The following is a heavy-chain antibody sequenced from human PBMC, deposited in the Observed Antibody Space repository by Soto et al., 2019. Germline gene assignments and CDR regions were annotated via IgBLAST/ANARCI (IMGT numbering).Heavy chain of an antibody. D-gene: IGHD3-16*01. CDR1: GFTFSTHA. CDR3: ARDARNADYDY. J-gene: IGHJ4*02. CDR2: IHGTRSII. Sequence: EVQLVESGGGLVQPGGSLRLSCAVAGFTFSTHAMNWVRQAPGKGLELVAYIHGTRSIIYYADSVKGRFTISRDNAKTALFLQMDSLRDEDTAVYYCARDARNADYDYWGQGPLVTVSS. V-gene: IGHV3-48*02.